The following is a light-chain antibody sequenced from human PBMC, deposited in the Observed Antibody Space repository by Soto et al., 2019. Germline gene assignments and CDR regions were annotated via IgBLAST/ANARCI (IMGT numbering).Light chain of an antibody. J-gene: IGKJ1*01. Sequence: IRLTQAPSYLSSSERDRVTITVRASQDLHVFLAWYQHKPGKAPRLLIDSTSTLQSGVPSRFSGSGSGTDFTLTISSLQPDDFATYYCQEYSSYWTFGQGTKVDIK. CDR2: STS. CDR3: QEYSSYWT. V-gene: IGKV1-9*01. CDR1: QDLHVF.